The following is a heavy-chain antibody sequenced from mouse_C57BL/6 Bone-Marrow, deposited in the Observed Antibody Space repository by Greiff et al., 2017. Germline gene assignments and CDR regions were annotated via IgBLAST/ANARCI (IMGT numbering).Heavy chain of an antibody. V-gene: IGHV5-6*01. D-gene: IGHD1-1*01. J-gene: IGHJ3*01. Sequence: EVKLVESGGDLVKPGGSLKLSCAASGFTFSSYGMSWVRQTPDKRLEWVATISSGGGYTYYPDSVKGRFTISRDNAKNTLYLQMSSLKSEDTAMYYCARNYGGWFADWGKGTLVTVSA. CDR3: ARNYGGWFAD. CDR2: ISSGGGYT. CDR1: GFTFSSYG.